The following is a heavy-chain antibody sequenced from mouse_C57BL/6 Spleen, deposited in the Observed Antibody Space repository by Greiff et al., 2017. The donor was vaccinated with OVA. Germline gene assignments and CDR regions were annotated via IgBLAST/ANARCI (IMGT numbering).Heavy chain of an antibody. D-gene: IGHD1-1*01. J-gene: IGHJ1*03. CDR3: APITTVVARYFDV. CDR1: GFNIKNTY. Sequence: HLHQSVAELVRPGASVKLSCTSSGFNIKNTYMHWVKQRPEQGLECIGRIDPANGNTKYAPKFQGKATITADTSSNTAYLQLSSLTSEDTAIYYCAPITTVVARYFDVWGTGTTVTVSS. V-gene: IGHV14-3*01. CDR2: IDPANGNT.